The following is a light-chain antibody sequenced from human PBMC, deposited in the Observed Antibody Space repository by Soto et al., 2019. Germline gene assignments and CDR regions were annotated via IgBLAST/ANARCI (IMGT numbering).Light chain of an antibody. CDR3: QQRSNWAT. J-gene: IGKJ5*01. CDR2: DAS. Sequence: EIVLTQSPATLSFSPGERATLSCRASQSVSSYLAWYQQKPGQAPRLLIYDASNRATGIPARFSGSGSGTDFTLTISSLEPEDFAVYYCQQRSNWATFGQGTRLETK. CDR1: QSVSSY. V-gene: IGKV3-11*01.